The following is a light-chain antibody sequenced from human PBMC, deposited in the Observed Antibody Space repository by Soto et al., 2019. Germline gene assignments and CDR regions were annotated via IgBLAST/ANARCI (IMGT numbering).Light chain of an antibody. V-gene: IGKV3-11*01. CDR2: DAS. J-gene: IGKJ4*01. Sequence: EIVLTQSPATLSLSPGERATLSCRASQSVGRHLAWYQQKPGQAPRLLIYDASNRATGVPARFSGSGSGTDFTLSICSLEPEDFAVYYCQQRNTWPPATFGGGTKVEIK. CDR3: QQRNTWPPAT. CDR1: QSVGRH.